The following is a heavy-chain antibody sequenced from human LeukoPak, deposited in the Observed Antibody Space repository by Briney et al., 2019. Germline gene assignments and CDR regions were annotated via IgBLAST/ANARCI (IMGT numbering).Heavy chain of an antibody. CDR3: AKDSESYGSGSYFIYYFDY. CDR2: IRYDGGNK. Sequence: GGSLRLSCAASGFTFSSYGMHWVRQAPGKGLEWVAFIRYDGGNKYYADSVKGRFTISRDNSKNTLYLQMNSLRAEDTAVYYCAKDSESYGSGSYFIYYFDYWGQGTLVTVSS. J-gene: IGHJ4*02. CDR1: GFTFSSYG. D-gene: IGHD3-10*01. V-gene: IGHV3-30*02.